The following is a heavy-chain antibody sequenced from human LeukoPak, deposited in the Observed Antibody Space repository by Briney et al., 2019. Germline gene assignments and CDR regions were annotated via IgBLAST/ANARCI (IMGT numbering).Heavy chain of an antibody. CDR3: ARALNYGGEANYYYYGMDV. CDR1: GGTFSSYA. J-gene: IGHJ6*02. Sequence: VASVKVSCKASGGTFSSYAISWVRQAPGQGLEWMGRIIPILGIANYAQKFQGRVTITADKSTSTAYMELSSLRSEDTAVYYCARALNYGGEANYYYYGMDVWGQGTTVTVSS. D-gene: IGHD2-21*01. CDR2: IIPILGIA. V-gene: IGHV1-69*04.